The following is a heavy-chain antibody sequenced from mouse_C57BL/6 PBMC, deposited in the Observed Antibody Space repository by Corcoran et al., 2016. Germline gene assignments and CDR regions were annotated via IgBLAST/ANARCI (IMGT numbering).Heavy chain of an antibody. CDR2: INTYSGVP. D-gene: IGHD1-1*01. J-gene: IGHJ3*01. CDR1: GYTFTTYG. CDR3: ARSGGSSDVFAY. V-gene: IGHV9-3*01. Sequence: QIQLVQSGPELKKPGETVKISCKASGYTFTTYGMSWVKQAPGKGLKWMGWINTYSGVPTYADDFKGRFAFSLETSASTAYLQINNLKNEDTATYFCARSGGSSDVFAYWGQGTLVTVSA.